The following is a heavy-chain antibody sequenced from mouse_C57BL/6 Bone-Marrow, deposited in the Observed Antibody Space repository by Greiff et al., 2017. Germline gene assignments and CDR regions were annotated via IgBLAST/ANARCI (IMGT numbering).Heavy chain of an antibody. J-gene: IGHJ2*01. V-gene: IGHV3-6*01. CDR2: ISYDGSN. CDR1: GYSITSGYY. CDR3: ARDGYYFDY. Sequence: ESGPGLVKPSQSLSLTCSVTGYSITSGYYWNWIRQFPGNKLEWMGYISYDGSNNYNPSLKNRISITRDTSNNQFFLKLNSVTTEDTATYYCARDGYYFDYWGQGTTLTVSS. D-gene: IGHD1-2*01.